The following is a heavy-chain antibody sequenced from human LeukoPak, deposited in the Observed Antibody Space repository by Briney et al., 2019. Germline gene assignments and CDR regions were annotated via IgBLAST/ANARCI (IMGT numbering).Heavy chain of an antibody. J-gene: IGHJ4*02. V-gene: IGHV1-2*02. CDR1: GYTFTGHY. D-gene: IGHD2-2*02. CDR3: VRGDGYTSTRPFDY. Sequence: ASVKVSCKASGYTFTGHYLHWVRQAPGQGLEWMGWINPNIGDTNYTQKIQGRVTMTRDTSINTVYMELSRLISDDMAVYYCVRGDGYTSTRPFDYWGQGTPVTVSS. CDR2: INPNIGDT.